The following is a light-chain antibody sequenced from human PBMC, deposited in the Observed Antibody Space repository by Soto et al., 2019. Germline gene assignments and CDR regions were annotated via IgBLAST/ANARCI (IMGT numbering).Light chain of an antibody. CDR1: QSVSSN. V-gene: IGKV3-11*01. J-gene: IGKJ5*01. CDR2: DAS. CDR3: QQRSNWPPKIT. Sequence: EIVLTQSPGTLSLSPGERATLSCRASQSVSSNLVWYQQKTGKAPRILIYDASNRATGIPARFSGSGSGTDFTLTISSLEPEEFAVYYCQQRSNWPPKITFGQGTRLEIK.